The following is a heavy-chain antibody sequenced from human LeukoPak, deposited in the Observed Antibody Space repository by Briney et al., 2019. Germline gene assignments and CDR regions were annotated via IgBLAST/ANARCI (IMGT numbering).Heavy chain of an antibody. J-gene: IGHJ5*02. CDR3: ARGDCSSTSCPFDP. V-gene: IGHV4-34*01. CDR1: GGSFSGYY. D-gene: IGHD2-2*01. CDR2: INHSGST. Sequence: SETLSLTCAVYGGSFSGYYWSWIRQPPGKGLEWIGEINHSGSTNYNPSLKSRVTISVDTSKNQFPLKLSSVTAADTAVYYCARGDCSSTSCPFDPWGQGTLVTVSS.